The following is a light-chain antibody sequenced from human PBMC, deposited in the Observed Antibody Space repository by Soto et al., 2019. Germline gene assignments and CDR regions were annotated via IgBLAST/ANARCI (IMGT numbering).Light chain of an antibody. CDR1: QSVNINY. V-gene: IGKV3-20*01. CDR2: GAS. CDR3: QRDGCSPRT. J-gene: IGKJ1*01. Sequence: EIVLTQSPGTLSLSPGERATLSCRASQSVNINYLAWYQQKPGQGPRLLMYGASSRGTGIPDRFSGSGSGTDFTVTISRLEPGDVSVYDCQRDGCSPRTFGEGTKVEIK.